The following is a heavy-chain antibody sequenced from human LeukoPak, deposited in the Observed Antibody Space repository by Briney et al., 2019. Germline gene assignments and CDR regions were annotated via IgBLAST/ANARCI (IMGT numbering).Heavy chain of an antibody. J-gene: IGHJ6*02. V-gene: IGHV3-11*01. CDR1: GFAFSDYD. Sequence: GRSLRLSCAASGFAFSDYDMSWSRQAPGNGREWGSYISGSGSTRYYADSGKCRFTISRDNAKNSLYLQMNSLRAEDTALYYCATDENSSGWYYDPRYYYYGMDVWGQGTTVTVSS. CDR2: ISGSGSTR. D-gene: IGHD6-19*01. CDR3: ATDENSSGWYYDPRYYYYGMDV.